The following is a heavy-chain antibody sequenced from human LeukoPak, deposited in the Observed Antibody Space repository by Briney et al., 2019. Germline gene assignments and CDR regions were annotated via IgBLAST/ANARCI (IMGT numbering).Heavy chain of an antibody. CDR2: IYYSGST. V-gene: IGHV4-31*03. CDR3: ARVQSIRSTDDY. Sequence: KPSETLSLTCTVSGGSISSGGYYWSWIRQHPGKGLEWIGYIYYSGSTYYNPSLKSRVTISVDTSKNQFSLKLSSVTAADTAVYYCARVQSIRSTDDYWGQGTLVTVSS. J-gene: IGHJ4*02. D-gene: IGHD3-3*02. CDR1: GGSISSGGYY.